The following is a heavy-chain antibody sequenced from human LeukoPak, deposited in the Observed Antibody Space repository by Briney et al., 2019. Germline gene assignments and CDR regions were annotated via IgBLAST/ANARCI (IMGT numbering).Heavy chain of an antibody. Sequence: SVKVSCKASGFTLTSSAVQWVRQARGQRLEWIGWIVVGSGDTNYAQKFQERVTISRDMSTGTAYMELSSLRSEDTAVYYCANLVGNSPIAPMDVWGKGTTVTVSS. D-gene: IGHD1-7*01. CDR1: GFTLTSSA. J-gene: IGHJ6*03. CDR3: ANLVGNSPIAPMDV. CDR2: IVVGSGDT. V-gene: IGHV1-58*01.